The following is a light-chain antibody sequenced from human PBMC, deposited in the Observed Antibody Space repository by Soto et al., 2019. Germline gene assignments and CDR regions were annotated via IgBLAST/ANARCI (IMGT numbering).Light chain of an antibody. CDR2: DVS. Sequence: QSALTQPASVSGSPGQSITISCSGTSSDVGGYNYVSWYQQHPGKAPKFMIYDVSNRPSGVSNRVSGSKSGNTASLTISGRQAEDEADYYCSSYTTSNTRQIVFGTGTKLTVL. CDR1: SSDVGGYNY. J-gene: IGLJ1*01. V-gene: IGLV2-14*01. CDR3: SSYTTSNTRQIV.